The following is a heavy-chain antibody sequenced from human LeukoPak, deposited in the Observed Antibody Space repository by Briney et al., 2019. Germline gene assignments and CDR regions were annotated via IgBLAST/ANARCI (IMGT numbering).Heavy chain of an antibody. CDR3: ARDPVHGSPN. CDR1: GFTFSTYG. CDR2: ISYDGSNK. J-gene: IGHJ4*02. D-gene: IGHD1-1*01. V-gene: IGHV3-30*03. Sequence: GRSLRLSCAASGFTFSTYGMHWVRQAPGKGLEWVAVISYDGSNKYYADSVKGRFTISRDNSKYTLYLQINSLRAEDTAVYYCARDPVHGSPNWGQGTLVTVSS.